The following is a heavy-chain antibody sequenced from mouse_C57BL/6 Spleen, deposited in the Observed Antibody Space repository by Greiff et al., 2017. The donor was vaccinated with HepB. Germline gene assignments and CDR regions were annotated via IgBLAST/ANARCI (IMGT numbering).Heavy chain of an antibody. D-gene: IGHD1-2*01. CDR3: ARAVHWYFDV. V-gene: IGHV1-42*01. Sequence: EVQRVESGPELVKPGASVKISCKASGYSFTGYYMNWVKQSPEKSLEWIGEINPSTGGTTYNQKFKAKATLTVDKSSSTAYMQLKSLTSEDSAVYYCARAVHWYFDVWGTGTTVTVSS. CDR2: INPSTGGT. CDR1: GYSFTGYY. J-gene: IGHJ1*03.